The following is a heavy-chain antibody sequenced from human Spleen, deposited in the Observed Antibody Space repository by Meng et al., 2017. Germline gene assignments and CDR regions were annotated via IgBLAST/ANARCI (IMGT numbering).Heavy chain of an antibody. D-gene: IGHD2-21*02. CDR2: IYYSGST. Sequence: SETLSLTCTVSGGSISSSSYYWGWIRQPPGKGLEWIGSIYYSGSTYYNPSLKSRVTISVDTSKNQFSLKLSSVTAADTAVYYCARGGLAYCGGDCYSDFDYWGQGTLVTVSS. J-gene: IGHJ4*02. CDR3: ARGGLAYCGGDCYSDFDY. CDR1: GGSISSSSYY. V-gene: IGHV4-39*07.